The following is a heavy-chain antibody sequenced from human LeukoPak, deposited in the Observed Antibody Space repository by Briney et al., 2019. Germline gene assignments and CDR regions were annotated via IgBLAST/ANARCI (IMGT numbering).Heavy chain of an antibody. J-gene: IGHJ4*02. CDR1: GFTFSSYS. CDR2: ISSSSTI. D-gene: IGHD5-24*01. CDR3: ARQEMATI. Sequence: GGSLRLSCAASGFTFSSYSMNWVRQAPGKGLEWVSYISSSSTIYYADSVKGRFTISRDNAKNSLYLQMNSLRAEDTAVYYCARQEMATIWGQGTLVTVSS. V-gene: IGHV3-48*04.